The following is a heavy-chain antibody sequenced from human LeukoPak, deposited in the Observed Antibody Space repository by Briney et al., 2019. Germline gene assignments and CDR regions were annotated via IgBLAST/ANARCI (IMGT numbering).Heavy chain of an antibody. Sequence: SETLSLTCAVYGGSFGGYYWSWIRQPPGKGLEWIGEINHSGSTNYNPSLKSRVTISVDTSKNQFSLKLSSVTAADTAVYYCARGGRGGYYGSGSYPTTRNWFDPWGQGTLVTVSS. CDR3: ARGGRGGYYGSGSYPTTRNWFDP. D-gene: IGHD3-10*01. J-gene: IGHJ5*02. V-gene: IGHV4-34*01. CDR2: INHSGST. CDR1: GGSFGGYY.